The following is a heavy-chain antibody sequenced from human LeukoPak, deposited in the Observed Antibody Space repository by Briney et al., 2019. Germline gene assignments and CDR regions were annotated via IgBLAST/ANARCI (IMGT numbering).Heavy chain of an antibody. D-gene: IGHD2-15*01. CDR1: GYRFSDYY. CDR3: ARGYCSGGSCYHFDS. Sequence: ASVKVPCKASGYRFSDYYMHWVRQAPGQGLEWMGWVNSNSGGTHYAQKFEGRVTMTRDTSISTAYMELSRLKIDDTALYYCARGYCSGGSCYHFDSWGQGTLVTVSS. V-gene: IGHV1-2*02. J-gene: IGHJ4*02. CDR2: VNSNSGGT.